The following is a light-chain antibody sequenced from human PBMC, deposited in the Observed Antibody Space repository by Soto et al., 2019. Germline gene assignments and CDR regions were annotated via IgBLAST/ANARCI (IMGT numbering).Light chain of an antibody. J-gene: IGKJ4*01. CDR1: QSVSSN. CDR2: GAS. CDR3: QQYNKWRPLPT. V-gene: IGKV3-15*01. Sequence: EIVMTQSPATLSVSPGERATLSCRASQSVSSNLAWYQQKPGQAPRLLIYGASTRATGIPARFSGSGSGTEFTLTLSRLQSADFEVYYCQQYNKWRPLPTFRGGTKVEIK.